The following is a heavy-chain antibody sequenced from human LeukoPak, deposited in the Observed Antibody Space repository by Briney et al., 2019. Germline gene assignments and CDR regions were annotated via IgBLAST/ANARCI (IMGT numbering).Heavy chain of an antibody. Sequence: SGPTLVNPTQTLTLTCTLSVLSLTTAGGGVGWIRQPPGKALEWLALIDWDDDKRYNPSLKTRLTITKDTSKNQVVLTVTNMDPVDTATYYCAKAGYGSGSYLRYYYYGMDVWGQGTTVTVSS. D-gene: IGHD3-10*01. CDR2: IDWDDDK. V-gene: IGHV2-5*02. J-gene: IGHJ6*02. CDR3: AKAGYGSGSYLRYYYYGMDV. CDR1: VLSLTTAGGG.